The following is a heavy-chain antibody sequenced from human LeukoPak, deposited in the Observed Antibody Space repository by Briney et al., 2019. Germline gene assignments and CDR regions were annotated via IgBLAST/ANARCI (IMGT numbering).Heavy chain of an antibody. CDR1: GGSFSGYY. CDR2: IYYSGRT. Sequence: SETLSLTCAVYGGSFSGYYWSWIRQPPGKGLEWIGTIYYSGRTYYSPSLKSRVTMSVDPSNNQFSLTLRPVTAADTAVYYCARRRYYDGSGYLEWGQGTLLGVS. D-gene: IGHD3-22*01. CDR3: ARRRYYDGSGYLE. J-gene: IGHJ1*01. V-gene: IGHV4-34*01.